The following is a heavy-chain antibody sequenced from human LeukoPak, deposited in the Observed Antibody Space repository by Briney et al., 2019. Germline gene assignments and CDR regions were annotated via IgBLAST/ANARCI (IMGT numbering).Heavy chain of an antibody. CDR3: ARGTGAGGLAY. CDR1: GFTFGSYS. Sequence: RPGGSLRLSCAASGFTFGSYSINWVRQAPGEGLGWVSYISGDTTTIYYADSVKGRFTISSDNPKSSLYLQMNSLRAEDTAVYYCARGTGAGGLAYWGQGTLVTVSS. J-gene: IGHJ4*02. D-gene: IGHD6-13*01. V-gene: IGHV3-48*04. CDR2: ISGDTTTI.